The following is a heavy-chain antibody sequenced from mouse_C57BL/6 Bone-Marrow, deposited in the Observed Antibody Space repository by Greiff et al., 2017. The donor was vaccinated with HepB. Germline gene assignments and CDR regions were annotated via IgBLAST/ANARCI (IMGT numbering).Heavy chain of an antibody. CDR1: GFTFSDYG. J-gene: IGHJ4*01. Sequence: EVKLVESGGGLVKPGGSLKLSCAASGFTFSDYGMHWVRQAPEKGLAWVAYISSGSSTIYYADTVKGRFTISRDNAKNTLFLQMTSLRSEDTAMYYCARWYYGSSYDYYAMDYWGQGTSVTVSS. CDR3: ARWYYGSSYDYYAMDY. V-gene: IGHV5-17*01. CDR2: ISSGSSTI. D-gene: IGHD1-1*01.